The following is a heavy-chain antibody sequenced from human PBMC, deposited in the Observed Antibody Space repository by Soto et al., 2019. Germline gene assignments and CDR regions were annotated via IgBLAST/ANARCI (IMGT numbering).Heavy chain of an antibody. CDR3: ATSITMVRGVIITVPDAFDI. CDR2: FDPEDGET. V-gene: IGHV1-24*01. D-gene: IGHD3-10*01. J-gene: IGHJ3*02. Sequence: ASVKVSCKVSGYTLTELSMHWVRQAPGKGLEWMGGFDPEDGETIYAQKFQGRVTMTEDTSTDTAYMELSSLRSEDTAVYYCATSITMVRGVIITVPDAFDIWGQGTMVTVSS. CDR1: GYTLTELS.